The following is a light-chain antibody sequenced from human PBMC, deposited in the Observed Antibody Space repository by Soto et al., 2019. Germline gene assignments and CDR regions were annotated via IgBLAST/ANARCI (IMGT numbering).Light chain of an antibody. V-gene: IGKV3-11*01. Sequence: EIVLTQSPATLYLSPGEKATLSCRASQDVSTYLVWFQQKVGQAPRLLIYDVSTRATGIPARFSGSGSGTDFTLTISSLEPEDFAVYYCQLRSTWPFMYTLGQGTKLEIK. CDR1: QDVSTY. CDR2: DVS. J-gene: IGKJ2*01. CDR3: QLRSTWPFMYT.